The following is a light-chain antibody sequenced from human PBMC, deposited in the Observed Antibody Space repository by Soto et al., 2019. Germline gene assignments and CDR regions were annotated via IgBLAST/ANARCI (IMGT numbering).Light chain of an antibody. J-gene: IGKJ4*01. CDR3: QQKSNGPLT. V-gene: IGKV3-11*01. Sequence: EVVLTQSPATLSLSPGERATLSCRASQSVSTYLACYQQRPGQAPRLLILDASNRATGIPARFSSSGSGTDFTLTISSLESEDFAVYYCQQKSNGPLTFGGGTRVESK. CDR2: DAS. CDR1: QSVSTY.